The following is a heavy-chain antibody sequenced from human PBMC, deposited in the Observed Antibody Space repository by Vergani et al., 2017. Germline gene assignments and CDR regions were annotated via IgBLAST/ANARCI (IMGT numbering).Heavy chain of an antibody. Sequence: VQLVESGGGLVPPGRSLRLSCAASGFTFSSYAMHWVRQAPGKGLEWVAVISYDGSNKYYADSVKGRFTISRDNSKNTLYLQMNSLRAEDTAVYYCARVAIVATEGYYYYYMDVWGKGTTVTVSS. D-gene: IGHD5-12*01. CDR1: GFTFSSYA. J-gene: IGHJ6*03. CDR2: ISYDGSNK. V-gene: IGHV3-30-3*01. CDR3: ARVAIVATEGYYYYYMDV.